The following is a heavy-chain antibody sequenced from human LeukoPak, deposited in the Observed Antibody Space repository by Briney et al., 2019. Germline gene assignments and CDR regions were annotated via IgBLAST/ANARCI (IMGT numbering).Heavy chain of an antibody. V-gene: IGHV4-59*01. Sequence: PSETLSLTCTVSGASISSYYWSWIRQPPGKGLEWIGNIYYSGSTNYNPSLKSRVTISEDTSKNQFSLRLSSVTAADTAVYYCARVRGAEYHPDYWGQGTLVTVSS. J-gene: IGHJ4*02. CDR3: ARVRGAEYHPDY. D-gene: IGHD3-10*01. CDR2: IYYSGST. CDR1: GASISSYY.